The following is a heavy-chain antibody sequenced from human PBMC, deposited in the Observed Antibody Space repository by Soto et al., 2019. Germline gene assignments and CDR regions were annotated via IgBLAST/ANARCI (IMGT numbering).Heavy chain of an antibody. D-gene: IGHD5-12*01. J-gene: IGHJ4*02. V-gene: IGHV5-51*01. CDR2: IYPGDSDT. Sequence: GESLKISCKGSGYSFTSYWIGWVRQMPGKGLEWMGIIYPGDSDTRYSPSFQGQVTISADKSISTTYLQWSSLKASDTAMYYCARQRVATRRPYENYFDYWGQGTLVTVSS. CDR1: GYSFTSYW. CDR3: ARQRVATRRPYENYFDY.